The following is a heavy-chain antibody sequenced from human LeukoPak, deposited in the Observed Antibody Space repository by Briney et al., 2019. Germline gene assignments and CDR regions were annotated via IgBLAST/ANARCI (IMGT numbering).Heavy chain of an antibody. V-gene: IGHV2-70*01. J-gene: IGHJ4*02. CDR1: GFSLSTSGMC. CDR3: ARILGGDGYNYFDY. CDR2: IDWADDK. D-gene: IGHD5-24*01. Sequence: SGPALVKPTQTLTLTCTFSGFSLSTSGMCVSWIRQPPGKALEWLALIDWADDKYYRTSLKTRLTISKDTSKNQVVLTMTNMLPEGTSTYYCARILGGDGYNYFDYWGQGTLVTVSS.